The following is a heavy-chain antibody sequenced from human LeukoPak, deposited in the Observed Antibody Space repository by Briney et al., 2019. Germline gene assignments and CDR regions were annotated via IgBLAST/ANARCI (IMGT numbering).Heavy chain of an antibody. CDR3: AKDSHYYDSSGYYS. V-gene: IGHV3-23*01. CDR1: GFTFSSYA. D-gene: IGHD3-22*01. CDR2: FSGSGGST. J-gene: IGHJ4*02. Sequence: GGSLRLSCAASGFTFSSYAMSWVRQAPGKGLECISGFSGSGGSTYYADSVKGRFTISRDNSKNTLYLQMNSLRAEDTAVYYCAKDSHYYDSSGYYSWGQGTLVTVSS.